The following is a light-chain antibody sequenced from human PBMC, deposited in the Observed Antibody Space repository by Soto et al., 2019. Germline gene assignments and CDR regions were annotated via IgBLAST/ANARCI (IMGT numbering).Light chain of an antibody. Sequence: EIVLTQSPGTLSLSPGERATLSCRASQSVVSTYLAWYQQKPGQAPRLLISGASDRATGIPDRFSGSGSGTDFTLTISSLEPEDFAVYYCQQYDNLPLTFGGGTEVRI. V-gene: IGKV3-20*01. CDR2: GAS. CDR3: QQYDNLPLT. J-gene: IGKJ4*01. CDR1: QSVVSTY.